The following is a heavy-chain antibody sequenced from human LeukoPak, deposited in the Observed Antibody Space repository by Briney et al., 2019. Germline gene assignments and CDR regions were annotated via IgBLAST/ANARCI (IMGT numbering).Heavy chain of an antibody. V-gene: IGHV3-33*01. D-gene: IGHD3-22*01. Sequence: PGRSLRLSCAASGFTFSSYGMHWARQAPGKGLEWVAVIWYDGSNKYYADSVKGRFTISRDNSKNTLYLQMNSLRAEDTAVYYCARKYYDSSAYYYHDYWSQVTLVTGSS. CDR2: IWYDGSNK. J-gene: IGHJ4*02. CDR1: GFTFSSYG. CDR3: ARKYYDSSAYYYHDY.